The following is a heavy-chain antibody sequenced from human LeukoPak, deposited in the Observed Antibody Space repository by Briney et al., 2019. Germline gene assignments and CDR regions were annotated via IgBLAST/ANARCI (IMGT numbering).Heavy chain of an antibody. CDR3: VRGRISN. CDR1: GYTFTGYY. D-gene: IGHD2-15*01. V-gene: IGHV1-2*07. Sequence: ASVKVSCKASGYTFTGYYIHWVRQSPGQGPEWMAWINPKTGDTNYAHKFQGRLTLTRDTSISTAYLQLTDLTSDDTGVFYCVRGRISNWGQGTPLLVSS. J-gene: IGHJ4*02. CDR2: INPKTGDT.